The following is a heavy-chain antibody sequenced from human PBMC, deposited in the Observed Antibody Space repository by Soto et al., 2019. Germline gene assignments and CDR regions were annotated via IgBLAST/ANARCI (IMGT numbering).Heavy chain of an antibody. D-gene: IGHD3-10*01. Sequence: GESLKISCKGPGHLFNNHWIGWVRQTPGKGLEWMGLIFTRDSETKTSPSFQGHVSFSVDNSINTVYLQWTSLKTTDTGFYFCARGYFDSGHGYDLWGQGTLVTVSS. J-gene: IGHJ5*02. CDR1: GHLFNNHW. CDR2: IFTRDSET. CDR3: ARGYFDSGHGYDL. V-gene: IGHV5-51*01.